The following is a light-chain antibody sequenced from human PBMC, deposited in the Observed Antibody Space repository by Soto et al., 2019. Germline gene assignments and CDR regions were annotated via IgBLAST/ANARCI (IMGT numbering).Light chain of an antibody. CDR1: SSDIGSNP. J-gene: IGLJ2*01. CDR2: RDN. CDR3: SAWDYSIYGPV. Sequence: QSVLTQQPSASGTPGQRVAISCSGGSSDIGSNPVNWYLHLPGAAPKLLIYRDNQRPSGVPDRFSGSKSGTSASLTISGLQSEDEADDFCSAWDYSIYGPVFGGGTKLTVL. V-gene: IGLV1-44*01.